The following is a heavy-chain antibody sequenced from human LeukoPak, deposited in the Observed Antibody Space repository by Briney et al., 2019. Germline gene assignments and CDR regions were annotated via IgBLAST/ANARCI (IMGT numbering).Heavy chain of an antibody. V-gene: IGHV1-69*06. J-gene: IGHJ5*02. D-gene: IGHD4-17*01. CDR3: ARDLDYGDPS. CDR1: GGTFSCYA. CDR2: IIPIFGTA. Sequence: SSVKVSCKASGGTFSCYAISWVRQAPGQGLEWMGGIIPIFGTANYAQKFQGRVTITADKSTSTAYMELSSLRSEDTAVYYCARDLDYGDPSWGQGTLVTVSS.